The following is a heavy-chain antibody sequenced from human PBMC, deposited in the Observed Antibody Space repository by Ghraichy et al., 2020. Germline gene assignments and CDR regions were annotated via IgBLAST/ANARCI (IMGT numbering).Heavy chain of an antibody. Sequence: ASVKVSCKASGYTFSGSYMHWVRQAPGQGLEWMGRINPNNGATNYAQKFQGRVTMTRGTSISTAYMELNSLRSDDSAVYYCARDINWQHNNFDPWGQGTLVTVSS. CDR3: ARDINWQHNNFDP. CDR2: INPNNGAT. V-gene: IGHV1-2*06. D-gene: IGHD1-1*01. J-gene: IGHJ5*02. CDR1: GYTFSGSY.